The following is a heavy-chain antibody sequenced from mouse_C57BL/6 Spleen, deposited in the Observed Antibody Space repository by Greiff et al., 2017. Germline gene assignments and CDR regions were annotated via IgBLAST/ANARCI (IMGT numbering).Heavy chain of an antibody. CDR3: ARYDWEYAMDY. CDR1: GFTFTDYY. CDR2: IRNKANGYTT. Sequence: EVKLMASGGGLVQPGGSLSLSCAASGFTFTDYYMSWVRQPPGKALEWLGFIRNKANGYTTEYSASVKGRFTISRDNSQSILYLQMNALRAEDSATYYCARYDWEYAMDYWGQGTSVTVSS. J-gene: IGHJ4*01. D-gene: IGHD4-1*01. V-gene: IGHV7-3*01.